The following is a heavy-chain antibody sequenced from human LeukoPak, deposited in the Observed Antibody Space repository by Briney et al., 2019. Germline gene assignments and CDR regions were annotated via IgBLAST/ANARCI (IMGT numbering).Heavy chain of an antibody. J-gene: IGHJ4*02. D-gene: IGHD1-7*01. CDR2: IDYSGGST. CDR1: GFTLSSYE. CDR3: AKIRVIFNWNYAYYFDY. Sequence: GGSLRLSCTASGFTLSSYEMSWIRQAPGKGLEWVSSIDYSGGSTHYADSVMGRFTISKDNSKNTLYLQLNSLSADDTAVYYCAKIRVIFNWNYAYYFDYWGQGSLVTVSS. V-gene: IGHV3-23*01.